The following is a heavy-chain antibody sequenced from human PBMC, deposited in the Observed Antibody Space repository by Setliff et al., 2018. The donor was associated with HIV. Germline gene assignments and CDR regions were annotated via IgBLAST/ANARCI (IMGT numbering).Heavy chain of an antibody. CDR3: ARHAPYSSGWFVDY. V-gene: IGHV4-38-2*01. CDR2: IYHSGNT. D-gene: IGHD6-19*01. J-gene: IGHJ4*03. Sequence: SETLSLTCAVSGYSISSGYYWGWIRQPPGKGLEWIGSIYHSGNTDYNPSLKSRVTISVDTSKNQFSLKLTSVTAADTAVYYCARHAPYSSGWFVDYWGQGTMVTVSS. CDR1: GYSISSGYY.